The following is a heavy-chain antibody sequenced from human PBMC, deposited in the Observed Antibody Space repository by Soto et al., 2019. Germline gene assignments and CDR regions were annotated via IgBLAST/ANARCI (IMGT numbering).Heavy chain of an antibody. CDR1: GASFSSGGYY. V-gene: IGHV4-31*03. Sequence: SETLSLTCIFSGASFSSGGYYWSWIRQHPGKGLEWIGYIYYSGSTYYNPSLKSRVTISVDTSKNQFSLKLSSVTAADTAVYYCASLADYYDSSGYVHWGQGTLVTVSS. CDR2: IYYSGST. D-gene: IGHD3-22*01. J-gene: IGHJ4*02. CDR3: ASLADYYDSSGYVH.